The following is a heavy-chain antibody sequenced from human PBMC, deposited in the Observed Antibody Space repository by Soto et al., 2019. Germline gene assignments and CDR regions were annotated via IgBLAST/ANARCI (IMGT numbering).Heavy chain of an antibody. CDR1: GFTFSSYA. CDR2: ISGSGGST. Sequence: GGSLRLSCAASGFTFSSYAMSWVRQAPGKGLEWVSAISGSGGSTYYADSVKGRFTISRDNSKNTLYLQMNSLRAEDTAVYYCANGPSIYCSGGSCYPWFYMDVWGKGTTVTVSS. V-gene: IGHV3-23*01. J-gene: IGHJ6*03. D-gene: IGHD2-15*01. CDR3: ANGPSIYCSGGSCYPWFYMDV.